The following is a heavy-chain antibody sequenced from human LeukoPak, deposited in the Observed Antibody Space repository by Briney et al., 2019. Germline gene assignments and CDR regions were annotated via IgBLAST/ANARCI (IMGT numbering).Heavy chain of an antibody. V-gene: IGHV4-59*01. D-gene: IGHD3-10*01. CDR1: GGSISSYY. CDR3: ARGFLGSRGFGELYY. J-gene: IGHJ4*02. Sequence: PSETLSLTCTVSGGSISSYYWSWNRQPPGKGLEWIGYIYYSGSTNYNPSLKSRVTISVDTSKNQFSLKLSSVTAADTAVYYCARGFLGSRGFGELYYWGQGTLVTVSS. CDR2: IYYSGST.